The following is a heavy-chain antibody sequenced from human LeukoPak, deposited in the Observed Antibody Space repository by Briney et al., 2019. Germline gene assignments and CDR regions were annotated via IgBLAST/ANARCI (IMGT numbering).Heavy chain of an antibody. V-gene: IGHV3-7*01. CDR1: GFTFSSYW. CDR3: ARLKLLWSNYFDY. Sequence: GGSLRLSCAASGFTFSSYWMSWVRQAPGKGLEWVANIKQDGSEKYYVDSVKGRFTISRDNPKNSLYLQMNSLRAEDTAVYYCARLKLLWSNYFDYWGQGTLVTVSS. CDR2: IKQDGSEK. J-gene: IGHJ4*02. D-gene: IGHD2-2*01.